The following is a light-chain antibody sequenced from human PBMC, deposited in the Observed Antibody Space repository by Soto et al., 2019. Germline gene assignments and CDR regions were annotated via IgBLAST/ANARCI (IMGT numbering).Light chain of an antibody. V-gene: IGLV2-14*03. CDR1: SSDVGGFNY. CDR3: SSYTSNNTLV. J-gene: IGLJ2*01. CDR2: DVS. Sequence: QSALTQPASVSGSPGQSIAISCTGTSSDVGGFNYDSWYQQHPGKAPKLMIYDVSNRPSGVSNRFSGSKSGNTASLTISGLQAEDEADYYCSSYTSNNTLVFGGGTKLTVL.